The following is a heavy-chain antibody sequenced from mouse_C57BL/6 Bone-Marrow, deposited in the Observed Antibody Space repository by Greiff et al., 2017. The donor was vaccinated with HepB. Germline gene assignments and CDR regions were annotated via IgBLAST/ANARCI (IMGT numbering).Heavy chain of an antibody. CDR3: QGDYGGAWFAY. D-gene: IGHD2-4*01. V-gene: IGHV14-4*01. Sequence: EVQLQQSGAELVRPGASVKLSCTASGFNIKDDYMHWVKQRPEQGLEWIGWIDPENGDTEYASKFQGKGTITADTSSNTAYLQLSSLTSEDTAVYYCQGDYGGAWFAYWGQGTLVTVSA. CDR2: IDPENGDT. CDR1: GFNIKDDY. J-gene: IGHJ3*01.